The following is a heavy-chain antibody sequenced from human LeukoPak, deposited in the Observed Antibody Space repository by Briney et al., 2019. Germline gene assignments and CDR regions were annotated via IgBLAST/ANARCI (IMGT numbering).Heavy chain of an antibody. D-gene: IGHD6-13*01. CDR2: TYYRSKWYN. Sequence: SQTLSLTCAISRDSVSNDSAAWNWIRQSPSRGLEWLGRTYYRSKWYNDYAVSVKSRITIIPDTSKNQFSLQLNSVTPEDTAVYYCARGRSWGESGFDYWGQGTLVTVSS. CDR1: RDSVSNDSAA. V-gene: IGHV6-1*01. CDR3: ARGRSWGESGFDY. J-gene: IGHJ4*02.